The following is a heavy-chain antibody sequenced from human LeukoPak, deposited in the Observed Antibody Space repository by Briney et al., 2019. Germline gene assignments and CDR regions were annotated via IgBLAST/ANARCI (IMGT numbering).Heavy chain of an antibody. D-gene: IGHD6-13*01. J-gene: IGHJ4*02. CDR1: GFTFSTYW. CDR3: ARDSAGNDY. Sequence: GGSLRLSCAASGFTFSTYWMSWVGQAPGKGLEWVANIKQDGSEKYYVDSVKGRFAISRDNAKNSLYLQMNSLRAEDTAMYYCARDSAGNDYWGQGTLVTVSS. V-gene: IGHV3-7*01. CDR2: IKQDGSEK.